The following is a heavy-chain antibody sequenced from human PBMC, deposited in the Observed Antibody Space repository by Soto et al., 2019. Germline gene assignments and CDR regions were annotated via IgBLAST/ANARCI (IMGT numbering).Heavy chain of an antibody. D-gene: IGHD4-17*01. Sequence: ASVKVSCKASGYTFTGYYMHWVRQAPGQGLEWMGWINPNSGGTNYAQKFQGWVTMTRDTSISTAYMELSRLRSDDTAVYYCARENYGDSSYYYYYMDVWGKGTTVTVSS. CDR3: ARENYGDSSYYYYYMDV. V-gene: IGHV1-2*04. CDR1: GYTFTGYY. J-gene: IGHJ6*03. CDR2: INPNSGGT.